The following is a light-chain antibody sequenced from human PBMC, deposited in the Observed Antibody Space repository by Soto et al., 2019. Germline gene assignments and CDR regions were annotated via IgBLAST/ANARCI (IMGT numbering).Light chain of an antibody. J-gene: IGKJ1*01. CDR1: QTIDKW. Sequence: DIHMTQSPSTLSASVGDRVTISCRASQTIDKWLAWYQQKGGKAPKLLIYDASRLQSGVPSRFSGSGSGTEFTLTISSLQTDDFATYYCQQYHTYPWTFGQGTKVDIK. CDR3: QQYHTYPWT. CDR2: DAS. V-gene: IGKV1-5*01.